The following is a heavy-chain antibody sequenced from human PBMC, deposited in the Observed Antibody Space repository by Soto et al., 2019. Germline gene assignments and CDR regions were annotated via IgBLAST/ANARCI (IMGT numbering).Heavy chain of an antibody. J-gene: IGHJ4*02. CDR3: AQPKTYYYGSGSYYKYYFDY. D-gene: IGHD3-10*01. V-gene: IGHV3-23*01. Sequence: PGGSLRLSCAASGFTFSSYAMSWVRQAPGKGLEWVSAISGSGGSTYYADSVKGRFTISRDNSKNTLYLQMNSLRAEDTAVYYCAQPKTYYYGSGSYYKYYFDYWGQGTLVTVSS. CDR1: GFTFSSYA. CDR2: ISGSGGST.